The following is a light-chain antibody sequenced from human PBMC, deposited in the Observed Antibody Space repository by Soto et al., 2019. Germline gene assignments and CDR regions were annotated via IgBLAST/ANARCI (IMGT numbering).Light chain of an antibody. Sequence: DIQMNQSPSSLSTSVGDRVTISCRASQSISSFLNWFQQKPGKAPKLLIYAASGLQSGVPSRFSGSGSGTNFTLTIDSLQPEDFATYYCQQSYSIWWTFGQGTKVDIK. CDR1: QSISSF. V-gene: IGKV1-39*01. CDR3: QQSYSIWWT. J-gene: IGKJ1*01. CDR2: AAS.